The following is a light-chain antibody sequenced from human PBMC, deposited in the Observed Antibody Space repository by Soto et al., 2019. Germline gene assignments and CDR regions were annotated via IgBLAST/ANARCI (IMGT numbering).Light chain of an antibody. V-gene: IGLV2-23*01. CDR1: SSDIGCYNL. Sequence: QSVLTQPASVSGSPGQSVTISCTGTSSDIGCYNLVSWYQHHLAKAPKLMIYEGSKRPSRVSNRFSGSKSGNTASLTISGLQAEDEADYYCCSYAGNSLYVFGTGTKVTVL. J-gene: IGLJ1*01. CDR3: CSYAGNSLYV. CDR2: EGS.